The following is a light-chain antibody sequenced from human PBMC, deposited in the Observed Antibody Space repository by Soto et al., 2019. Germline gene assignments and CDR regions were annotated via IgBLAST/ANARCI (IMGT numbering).Light chain of an antibody. Sequence: QAVVTQPPSASGTPGQRVTISCSESNSNIGTNSVYWFQQLPGAAPKLLIYRSYQRPSGVPDRFSGSQSGTSASLAISGLRSEDEADYYCAAWDGSLSGWVFGGGTKLTVL. CDR3: AAWDGSLSGWV. CDR2: RSY. J-gene: IGLJ3*02. V-gene: IGLV1-47*01. CDR1: NSNIGTNS.